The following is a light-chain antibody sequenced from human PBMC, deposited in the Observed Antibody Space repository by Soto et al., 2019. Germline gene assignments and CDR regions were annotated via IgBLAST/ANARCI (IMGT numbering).Light chain of an antibody. J-gene: IGLJ2*01. CDR3: ATWDGSLPAEV. Sequence: QSVLTQPPSVSAAPGQKVTISCSRSSSNIGNNYVSWYQQLPGTAPKLLIYDNNKRPSGIPDRFSGSKSGTSGTLDITGLQTGDEADYYCATWDGSLPAEVFGGGTQLTVL. V-gene: IGLV1-51*01. CDR2: DNN. CDR1: SSNIGNNY.